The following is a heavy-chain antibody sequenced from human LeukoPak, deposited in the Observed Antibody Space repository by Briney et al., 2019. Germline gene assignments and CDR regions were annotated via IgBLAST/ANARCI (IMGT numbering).Heavy chain of an antibody. CDR3: ARDSFGSYYDFWSGSTY. Sequence: GGSLRLSCAASGFTFSSYGMHWVRQAPGKGLEWVAVIWYDGRNKYYADSVKGRFTISRDNSKNTLYLQMNSLRVEDTAVYYCARDSFGSYYDFWSGSTYWGQGTLVTVSS. V-gene: IGHV3-33*01. D-gene: IGHD3-3*01. J-gene: IGHJ4*02. CDR1: GFTFSSYG. CDR2: IWYDGRNK.